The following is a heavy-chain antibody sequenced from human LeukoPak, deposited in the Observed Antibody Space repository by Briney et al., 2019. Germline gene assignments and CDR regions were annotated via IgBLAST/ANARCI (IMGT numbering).Heavy chain of an antibody. Sequence: SETLSLTCTVSGGSISSYYWSWIRQPPGKGLEWIGYIYYSGSTNYNPSLKSRVTISVDTSKNQFSLKLSSVTAADTAVYYCATKRGGYNYYFDYWGQGTLVTVSS. CDR2: IYYSGST. CDR1: GGSISSYY. CDR3: ATKRGGYNYYFDY. J-gene: IGHJ4*02. D-gene: IGHD5-24*01. V-gene: IGHV4-59*08.